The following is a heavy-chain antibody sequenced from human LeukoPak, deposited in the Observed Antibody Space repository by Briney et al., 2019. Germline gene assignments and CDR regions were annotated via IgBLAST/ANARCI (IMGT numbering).Heavy chain of an antibody. CDR1: GFIFSNFP. CDR2: ISHDGRVE. V-gene: IGHV3-30-3*02. CDR3: AKYGSGSYYNGLY. D-gene: IGHD3-10*01. Sequence: GGSLRLSCAASGFIFSNFPMHWVRQAPGKGLEWVTIISHDGRVEIYADSVKGRFTISRDNSKSTLFLQMNSLRDEDTAVYYCAKYGSGSYYNGLYWGQGTLVTVSS. J-gene: IGHJ4*02.